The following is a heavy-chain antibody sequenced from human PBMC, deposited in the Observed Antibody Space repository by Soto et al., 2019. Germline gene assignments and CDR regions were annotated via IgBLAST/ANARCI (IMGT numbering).Heavy chain of an antibody. CDR1: GFTFSSYS. CDR2: ISSSSSTI. D-gene: IGHD3-10*01. V-gene: IGHV3-48*01. J-gene: IGHJ4*02. Sequence: EVQLVESGGGLVPPGGSLRLSCAASGFTFSSYSMNWVRQAPGKGLEWVSYISSSSSTIYYADSVKGRFTISRDNAKNSLYLQMNSLRAEDTAVYYCARANYYGSPGDFDYWGQGTLVTVSS. CDR3: ARANYYGSPGDFDY.